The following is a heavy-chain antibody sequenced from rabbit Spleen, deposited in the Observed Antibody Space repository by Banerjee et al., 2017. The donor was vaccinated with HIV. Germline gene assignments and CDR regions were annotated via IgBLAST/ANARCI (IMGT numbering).Heavy chain of an antibody. V-gene: IGHV1S45*01. CDR3: ARDTGSSFSSYGMDL. Sequence: QEQLVESGGGLVKPEGSLTLTCTASGFSFSSRYYMCWVRQAPGKGLEWIACINAATAKPVYATWAKGRFTISRTSSTTVTLQMTSLTVADTATYFCARDTGSSFSSYGMDLWGQGTLVTVS. D-gene: IGHD8-1*01. J-gene: IGHJ3*01. CDR1: GFSFSSRYY. CDR2: INAATAKP.